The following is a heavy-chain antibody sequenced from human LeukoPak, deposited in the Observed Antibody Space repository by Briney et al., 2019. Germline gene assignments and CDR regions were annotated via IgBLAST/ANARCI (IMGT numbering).Heavy chain of an antibody. V-gene: IGHV1-18*01. Sequence: ASVKVSCKASGYTFTSYAISWVRQAPGQGLEWMGWISAYNGNTNYAQKLQGRVTMTTDTSTSTAYMELRSLRSDDTAVYYCARVGIAVAGTGSWFEPWGQGTLVTVSS. CDR2: ISAYNGNT. D-gene: IGHD6-19*01. CDR3: ARVGIAVAGTGSWFEP. CDR1: GYTFTSYA. J-gene: IGHJ5*02.